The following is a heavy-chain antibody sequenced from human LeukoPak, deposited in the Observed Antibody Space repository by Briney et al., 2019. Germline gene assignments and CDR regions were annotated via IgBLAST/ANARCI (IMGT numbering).Heavy chain of an antibody. CDR2: IYYSGST. CDR3: AREGSGWFHEAEYYFDY. J-gene: IGHJ4*02. D-gene: IGHD6-19*01. Sequence: PSETLSLTCTVSGGSISSSSYYWGWIRQPPGKGLEWIGSIYYSGSTYYNPSLKSRVTISVDTSKNQFSLKLSSVTAADTAVYYCAREGSGWFHEAEYYFDYWGQGTLVTVSS. V-gene: IGHV4-39*07. CDR1: GGSISSSSYY.